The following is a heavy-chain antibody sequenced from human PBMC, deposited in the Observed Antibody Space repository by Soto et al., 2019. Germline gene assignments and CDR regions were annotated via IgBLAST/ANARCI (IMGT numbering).Heavy chain of an antibody. V-gene: IGHV4-61*08. CDR2: MYYSGST. CDR1: GASVSSGDYY. CDR3: ARVGWGSVSMVRGVISFYYFDY. D-gene: IGHD3-10*01. J-gene: IGHJ4*02. Sequence: QVQLQESGPGLVKPSETLSLTCTVSGASVSSGDYYWSWIRQPPGKGLEWIGYMYYSGSTTYKSSLKSRVTISVDTSKKQFSLKLRSVTAADTAVYYCARVGWGSVSMVRGVISFYYFDYWGQGTLVTVSS.